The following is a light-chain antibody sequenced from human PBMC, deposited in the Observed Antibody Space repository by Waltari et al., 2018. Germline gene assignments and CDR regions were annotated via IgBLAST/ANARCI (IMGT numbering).Light chain of an antibody. CDR2: DAS. J-gene: IGKJ2*01. V-gene: IGKV3-11*01. Sequence: EIVLTQSPATLSLSPGERATLSCRASQSVSSYLAWYQQKPGQAPRLLIYDASNRATGIPARFSGSGSGTVFTLTISSLEPEDFAVYYCQQRGNWPRTFGQGTKLEIK. CDR1: QSVSSY. CDR3: QQRGNWPRT.